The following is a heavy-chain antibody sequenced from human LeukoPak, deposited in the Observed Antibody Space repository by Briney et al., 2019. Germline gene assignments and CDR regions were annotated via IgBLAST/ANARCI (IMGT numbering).Heavy chain of an antibody. CDR3: GRGSYWFDP. J-gene: IGHJ5*02. CDR2: INANSGDT. Sequence: ASVKVSCEASGYTFTAHYAHWVRQAPGQGLEWMGWINANSGDTKYADRFQGRVTMTRDTSISTAYMELSRLTFDDTAVYYCGRGSYWFDPWGQGTLVTVSS. D-gene: IGHD3-16*01. V-gene: IGHV1-2*02. CDR1: GYTFTAHY.